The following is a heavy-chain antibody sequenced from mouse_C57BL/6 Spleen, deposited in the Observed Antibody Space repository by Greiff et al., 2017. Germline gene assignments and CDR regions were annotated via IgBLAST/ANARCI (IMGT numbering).Heavy chain of an antibody. CDR3: ARSGGSSPYY. CDR1: GYTFTSYW. D-gene: IGHD1-1*01. CDR2: IDPSDSYT. V-gene: IGHV1-69*01. Sequence: QVQLQQPGAELVMPGASVKLSCKASGYTFTSYWMHWVKQRPGQGLEWIGEIDPSDSYTNYNQKFKGKATLTVDTSSSTTYMQLSSLTSEDAAVYYCARSGGSSPYYWGQGTTLTVSS. J-gene: IGHJ2*01.